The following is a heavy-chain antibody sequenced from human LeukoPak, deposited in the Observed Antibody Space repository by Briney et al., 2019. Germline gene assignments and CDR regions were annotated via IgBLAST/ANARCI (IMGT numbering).Heavy chain of an antibody. J-gene: IGHJ6*02. CDR3: AKDRGTQYYYYGMDV. D-gene: IGHD3-10*01. CDR2: ISYDGSNK. CDR1: GFTFNSYG. Sequence: PGASLTLSCAASGFTFNSYGMHWLRQAPGKGLEGVAVISYDGSNKYYADSVKGRFTIYRDKSKNTLYLQMNSLRAEDTAVYYCAKDRGTQYYYYGMDVWGQGTTVTVSS. V-gene: IGHV3-30*18.